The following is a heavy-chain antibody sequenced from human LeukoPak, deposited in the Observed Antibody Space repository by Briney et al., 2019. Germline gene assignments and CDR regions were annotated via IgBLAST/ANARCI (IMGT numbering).Heavy chain of an antibody. CDR2: ISYDGTTV. Sequence: PGRSLRLSCAASGFTFNTYAIHWVRQTPGKGLEWVAFISYDGTTVYYADSVKGRFTISRDNSKNTLYLQMNSLRAEDTAVYYCAKERQELVWFAFFDYWGQGTLVTVSS. D-gene: IGHD6-13*01. J-gene: IGHJ4*02. V-gene: IGHV3-30*18. CDR3: AKERQELVWFAFFDY. CDR1: GFTFNTYA.